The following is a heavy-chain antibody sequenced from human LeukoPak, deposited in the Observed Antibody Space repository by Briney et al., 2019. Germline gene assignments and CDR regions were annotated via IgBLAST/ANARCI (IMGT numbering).Heavy chain of an antibody. Sequence: PGGSLRLSCAASGFTFSSYSMNWVRQAPGKGLEWVSYISSSSSTIYYADSVKGRFTISRDNAKNSLYLQMNSLRAEDTAVYYCARDGGNSTYYYYYYMDVWGKGTTVTVSS. V-gene: IGHV3-48*01. J-gene: IGHJ6*03. CDR3: ARDGGNSTYYYYYYMDV. CDR2: ISSSSSTI. D-gene: IGHD4-23*01. CDR1: GFTFSSYS.